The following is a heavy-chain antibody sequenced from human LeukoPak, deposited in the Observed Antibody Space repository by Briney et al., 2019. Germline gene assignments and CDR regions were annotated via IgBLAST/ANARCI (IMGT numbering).Heavy chain of an antibody. CDR1: GFTYSSYG. J-gene: IGHJ4*02. CDR3: ARDSPNEGILWWSIDY. Sequence: GGALRLSCAGSGFTYSSYGWHWVRQARGKGLEGVGVISYDGSNKYYADSVKGRFTIPRDNAKNSLYLQMNSLRAEDTAVYYCARDSPNEGILWWSIDYWGQGTLVTVSS. V-gene: IGHV3-30*03. D-gene: IGHD2-21*01. CDR2: ISYDGSNK.